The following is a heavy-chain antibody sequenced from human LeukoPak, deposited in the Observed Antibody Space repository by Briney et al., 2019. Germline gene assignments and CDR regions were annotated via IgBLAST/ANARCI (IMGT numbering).Heavy chain of an antibody. D-gene: IGHD2/OR15-2a*01. Sequence: GGSLRLSCAASGFTFSDYYMSWIRQAPGKGLEWVSYISSSGSTIYYADSAKGRFTISRDNAKNSLYLQMNSLRAEDTAVYYRARDPLSPWAFDIWGQGTMVTVSS. J-gene: IGHJ3*02. CDR2: ISSSGSTI. V-gene: IGHV3-11*01. CDR1: GFTFSDYY. CDR3: ARDPLSPWAFDI.